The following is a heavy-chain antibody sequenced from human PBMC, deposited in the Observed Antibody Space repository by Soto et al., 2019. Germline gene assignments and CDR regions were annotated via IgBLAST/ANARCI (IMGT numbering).Heavy chain of an antibody. Sequence: ASVKVSCKASGYTFTSYYMHWVRQAPGQGLEWMGIINPSGGSTSYAQKFQGRVTMTRDTSTSTVYMELSSLRSEDTAVYYCARDLSITARPKGYYGIDVWGQGTPVPVYS. CDR1: GYTFTSYY. CDR2: INPSGGST. J-gene: IGHJ6*02. D-gene: IGHD6-6*01. V-gene: IGHV1-46*01. CDR3: ARDLSITARPKGYYGIDV.